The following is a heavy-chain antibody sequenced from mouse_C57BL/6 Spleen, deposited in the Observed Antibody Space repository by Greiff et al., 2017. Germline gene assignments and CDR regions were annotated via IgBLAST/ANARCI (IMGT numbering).Heavy chain of an antibody. Sequence: VQLQQSGPELVKPGASVKISCKASGYTFTDYYMNWVKQSHGKSLEWIGDINPNNGGTSYNQKFKGKATLTVDKSSSTAYMELRSLTSEDSAVYYCASPSTVVANYYAMDYWGQGTSVTVSS. CDR1: GYTFTDYY. CDR3: ASPSTVVANYYAMDY. V-gene: IGHV1-26*01. CDR2: INPNNGGT. J-gene: IGHJ4*01. D-gene: IGHD1-1*01.